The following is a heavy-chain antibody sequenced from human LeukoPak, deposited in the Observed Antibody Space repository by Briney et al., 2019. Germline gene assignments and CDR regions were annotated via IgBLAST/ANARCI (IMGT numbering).Heavy chain of an antibody. V-gene: IGHV1-69*06. CDR3: TIPSSSFQIDY. CDR2: IIPIFGTA. Sequence: SVKVSCKASGGTFSSYAINWVRQAPGQGLGWMGGIIPIFGTASYAQKFQGRVTIIADKSTSTAYMELSSLRSEDTAVYYCTIPSSSFQIDYWGQGTLVTVSS. D-gene: IGHD6-13*01. CDR1: GGTFSSYA. J-gene: IGHJ4*02.